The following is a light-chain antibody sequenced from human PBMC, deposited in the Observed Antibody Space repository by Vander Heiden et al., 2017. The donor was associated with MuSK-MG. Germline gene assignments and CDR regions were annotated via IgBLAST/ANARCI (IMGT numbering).Light chain of an antibody. V-gene: IGLV1-36*01. CDR3: AAWDDRLNHVV. CDR1: SSNIGNNA. Sequence: QSVLTQPPSVSAAPRQRVTISCSGSSSNIGNNAVNWYQQLPGKAPKLLIYYDDLLPSGVSDRFSGSKSGTSASLAISGLQSEDEADYYCAAWDDRLNHVVFGGGTKLTVL. J-gene: IGLJ2*01. CDR2: YDD.